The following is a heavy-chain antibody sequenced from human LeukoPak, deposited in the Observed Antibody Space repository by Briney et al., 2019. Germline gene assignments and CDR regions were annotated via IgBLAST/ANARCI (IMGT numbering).Heavy chain of an antibody. V-gene: IGHV3-33*03. CDR3: AKDKGFGGFTDAFDI. J-gene: IGHJ3*02. D-gene: IGHD3-10*01. CDR1: GFTFSSYG. Sequence: PGGSLRLSCAASGFTFSSYGMHWVRQAPGKGLEWVAVIWYDGSNKYYADSVKGRFTISRDNSKNSLYLQMNSLRTEDTALYYCAKDKGFGGFTDAFDIWGQGTMVTVSS. CDR2: IWYDGSNK.